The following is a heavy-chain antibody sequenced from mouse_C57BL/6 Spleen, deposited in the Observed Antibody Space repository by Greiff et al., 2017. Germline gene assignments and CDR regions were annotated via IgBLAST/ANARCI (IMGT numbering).Heavy chain of an antibody. V-gene: IGHV1-50*01. CDR2: IDPSDSYP. Sequence: QVQLQQPGAELVKPGASVKLSCKASGYTFTSYWMQWVKQRPGQGLEWIGEIDPSDSYPNYNQKFKGKATLTVYTSSSTAYMQLSSLTSEDSAVYYCARRDGLYFDYWGQGTTRTVSS. CDR1: GYTFTSYW. D-gene: IGHD1-2*01. CDR3: ARRDGLYFDY. J-gene: IGHJ2*01.